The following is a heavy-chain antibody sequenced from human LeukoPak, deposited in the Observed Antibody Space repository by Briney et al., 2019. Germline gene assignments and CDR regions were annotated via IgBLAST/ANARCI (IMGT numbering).Heavy chain of an antibody. CDR3: ARVVSSGWYLGPYYYYYMDV. D-gene: IGHD6-19*01. V-gene: IGHV1-18*01. J-gene: IGHJ6*03. Sequence: ASVKVTCKASGYTFTSYGISWVRQPPGQGLEWMGLISAYNGNTNYAQKLQGRVTMTTDTSTSTAYMELRSLRSDDTAVYYCARVVSSGWYLGPYYYYYMDVWGKGTTVTVSS. CDR2: ISAYNGNT. CDR1: GYTFTSYG.